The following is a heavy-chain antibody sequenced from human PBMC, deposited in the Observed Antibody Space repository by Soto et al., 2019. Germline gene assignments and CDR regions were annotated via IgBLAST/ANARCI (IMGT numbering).Heavy chain of an antibody. CDR1: GGSISSNNW. V-gene: IGHV4-4*02. D-gene: IGHD5-12*01. Sequence: VQLQESGPGLVKPSGTLSLTCGVSGGSISSNNWWSWVRQPPGKGLEWIGEVYHSGSTNYNPSLKSRVTISVDKSKNQFSLKLSSVTAADTAVYHCARIGDYSANGYRFYYYYGMDVWGQGTTVTVSS. CDR3: ARIGDYSANGYRFYYYYGMDV. J-gene: IGHJ6*02. CDR2: VYHSGST.